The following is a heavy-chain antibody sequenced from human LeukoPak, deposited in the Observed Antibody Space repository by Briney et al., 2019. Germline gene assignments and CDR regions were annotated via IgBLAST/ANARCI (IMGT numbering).Heavy chain of an antibody. Sequence: GGSLRLSCAASGFTVSSSFMNWVRQAPGKGLEWVSAISGSGGSTYYADSVKGRFTISRDNSKNTLYLQMNSLRAEDTAVYYCARTGYFGNWFDPWGQGTLVTVPS. D-gene: IGHD1-14*01. CDR1: GFTVSSSF. J-gene: IGHJ5*02. CDR3: ARTGYFGNWFDP. CDR2: ISGSGGST. V-gene: IGHV3-23*01.